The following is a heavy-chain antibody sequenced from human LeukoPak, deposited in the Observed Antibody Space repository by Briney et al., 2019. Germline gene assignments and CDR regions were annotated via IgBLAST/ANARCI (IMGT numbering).Heavy chain of an antibody. Sequence: GGSLRLSCAASGFTFSSNYMSWVRQAPGKGLEWVAVIYSGGSTYYADSVKGRFTISGDKSKNKLYLQMNSLTVEDTAVYYCARDKGTEYSSCSYGGAFDYWGQGTLVTVSS. CDR3: ARDKGTEYSSCSYGGAFDY. V-gene: IGHV3-66*01. J-gene: IGHJ4*02. CDR1: GFTFSSNY. D-gene: IGHD6-13*01. CDR2: IYSGGST.